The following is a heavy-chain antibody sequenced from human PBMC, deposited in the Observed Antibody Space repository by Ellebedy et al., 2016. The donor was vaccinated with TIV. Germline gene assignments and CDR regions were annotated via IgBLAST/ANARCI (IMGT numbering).Heavy chain of an antibody. CDR2: ISSSSSTI. CDR3: ARAPSYLGDIVVVPAASLRAYYYGMDV. D-gene: IGHD2-2*01. Sequence: GESLKISCAAPGFTISSYSMNWVRQAPGKGLEWVSYISSSSSTIYYADSVKGRFTVSRDNAKNSLYLQMNSLGTEDTAVYYCARAPSYLGDIVVVPAASLRAYYYGMDVWGQGTTVTVSS. CDR1: GFTISSYS. J-gene: IGHJ6*02. V-gene: IGHV3-48*01.